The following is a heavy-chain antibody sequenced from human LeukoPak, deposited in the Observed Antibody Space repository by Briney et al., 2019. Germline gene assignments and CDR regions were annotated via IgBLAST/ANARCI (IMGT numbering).Heavy chain of an antibody. CDR3: TTYYYDFWSGYSSDV. V-gene: IGHV3-15*01. CDR2: IKSKADGGTT. D-gene: IGHD3-3*01. Sequence: GGSLRLSCATSGFTFSNAWMSWVRQAPGKGLEWVGRIKSKADGGTTDYAAPVKGRFTISRDDSKNALYLQMNSLKTEDTAVYYCTTYYYDFWSGYSSDVWGKGTTVTVSS. CDR1: GFTFSNAW. J-gene: IGHJ6*04.